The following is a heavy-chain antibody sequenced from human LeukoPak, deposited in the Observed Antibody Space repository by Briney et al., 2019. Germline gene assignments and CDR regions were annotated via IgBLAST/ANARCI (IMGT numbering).Heavy chain of an antibody. CDR1: GFTFSSYG. Sequence: GGSLRLSCAASGFTFSSYGMHWVRQAPGKGLEWVAVIWYDGSNKYYADSVQGRFTISRDNSKNTLCLQMNSLRAEDTAVYYCARDLYCSSTSCSQTFDYWGQGTLVTVSS. D-gene: IGHD2-2*01. CDR3: ARDLYCSSTSCSQTFDY. CDR2: IWYDGSNK. J-gene: IGHJ4*02. V-gene: IGHV3-33*01.